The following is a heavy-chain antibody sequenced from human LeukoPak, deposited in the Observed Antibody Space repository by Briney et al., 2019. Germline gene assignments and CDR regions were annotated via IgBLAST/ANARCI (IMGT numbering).Heavy chain of an antibody. V-gene: IGHV4-59*11. J-gene: IGHJ6*03. CDR3: ARGATFRGTYYMDV. Sequence: PSETLSLTCIVSGSPISTHYWSWSRQPPGKGLEWIGYNDYSGSTNYNPSLKSRVTISVDTSKNQFSLKLNSVTAADTAVYYCARGATFRGTYYMDVWGKGTTVTVSS. D-gene: IGHD3-10*01. CDR2: NDYSGST. CDR1: GSPISTHY.